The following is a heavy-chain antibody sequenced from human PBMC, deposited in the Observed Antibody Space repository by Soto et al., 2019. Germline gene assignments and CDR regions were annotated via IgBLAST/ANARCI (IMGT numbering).Heavy chain of an antibody. CDR1: GYSFTSYG. V-gene: IGHV1-18*01. J-gene: IGHJ4*02. Sequence: ASVKVSCKASGYSFTSYGISWVRQVPGQGLEWMGWVSGYNVDTIYVQKFQGRVTMTTDTSTSTAHMELRSLTYDDTAVYYCARAPCIVTAASGIRDFYYWGKGTRVPVAS. CDR2: VSGYNVDT. D-gene: IGHD3-16*02. CDR3: ARAPCIVTAASGIRDFYY.